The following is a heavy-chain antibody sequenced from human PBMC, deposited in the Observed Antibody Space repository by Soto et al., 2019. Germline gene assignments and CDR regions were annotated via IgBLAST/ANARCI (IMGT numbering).Heavy chain of an antibody. CDR3: ARERGIVGATKDYYYYYMDV. V-gene: IGHV2-26*01. D-gene: IGHD1-26*01. J-gene: IGHJ6*03. CDR2: IFSNDEK. Sequence: SGPTLVNPTEPLTLTCTVSGFSLSNARMGVSWNRQPPGKALEWLAHIFSNDEKSYSTSLKSRLTNSKDTSKKQVVLTMNKKQPVDSATYYCARERGIVGATKDYYYYYMDVWGKGTTVTVSS. CDR1: GFSLSNARMG.